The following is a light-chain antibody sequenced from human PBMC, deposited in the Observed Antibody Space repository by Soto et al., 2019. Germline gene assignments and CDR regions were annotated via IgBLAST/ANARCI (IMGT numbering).Light chain of an antibody. CDR2: EVS. J-gene: IGLJ2*01. V-gene: IGLV2-14*01. CDR1: SSDVGGYNY. CDR3: ISYTSSSTPWV. Sequence: QSALTQPASVSGSPGQSITISCTGNSSDVGGYNYVSWYQQHPGKAPKLIIYEVSNRPSGVSNRFSGSKSGNTASLTISGLQAEDEADYYCISYTSSSTPWVFGGGTKLTVL.